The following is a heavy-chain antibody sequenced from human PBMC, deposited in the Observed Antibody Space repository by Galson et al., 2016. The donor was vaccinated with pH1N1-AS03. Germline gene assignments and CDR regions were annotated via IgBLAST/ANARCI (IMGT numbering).Heavy chain of an antibody. CDR2: IIPVFGTP. CDR1: GVSFNNYA. J-gene: IGHJ4*02. Sequence: SVKVSCKASGVSFNNYAINWLRQAPGQGLEWMGGIIPVFGTPNYAQQFHGRVTIMADKSTTTAYMELSSLRCEDTAVYYCARGQFDYDSSGYYSYWGQGTLVTVSS. V-gene: IGHV1-69*06. CDR3: ARGQFDYDSSGYYSY. D-gene: IGHD3-22*01.